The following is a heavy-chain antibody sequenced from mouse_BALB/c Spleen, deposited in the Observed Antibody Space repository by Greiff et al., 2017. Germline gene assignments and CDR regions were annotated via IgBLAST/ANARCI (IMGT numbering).Heavy chain of an antibody. J-gene: IGHJ2*01. D-gene: IGHD2-14*01. V-gene: IGHV5-12-1*01. Sequence: EVKLEESGGGLVKPGGSLKLSCAASGFAFSSYDMSWVRQTPEKRLEWVAYISSGGGSTYYPDTVKGRFTISRDNAKNTLYLQMSSLKSEDTAMYYCARHGYRYEYYFDYWGQGTTLTVSS. CDR3: ARHGYRYEYYFDY. CDR2: ISSGGGST. CDR1: GFAFSSYD.